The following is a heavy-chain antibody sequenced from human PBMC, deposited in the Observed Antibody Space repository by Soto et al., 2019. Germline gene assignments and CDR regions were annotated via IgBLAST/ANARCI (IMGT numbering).Heavy chain of an antibody. CDR2: IYYSGST. V-gene: IGHV4-59*08. Sequence: SETLSLTCTVSGGSISSYYWSWIRQPPGKGLEWIGYIYYSGSTNYNPSLKSRVTISVDTSKNQFSLKLSSVTAADTAVYYCARLDSGGDYYYGMDVWGQGTTVTVPS. D-gene: IGHD2-8*02. CDR1: GGSISSYY. J-gene: IGHJ6*02. CDR3: ARLDSGGDYYYGMDV.